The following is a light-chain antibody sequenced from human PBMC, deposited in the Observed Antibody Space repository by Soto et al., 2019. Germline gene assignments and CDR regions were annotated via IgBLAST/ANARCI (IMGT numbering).Light chain of an antibody. CDR3: TSYAGGNNV. Sequence: ALTQPPSASGSPGQSVTISCTGTSSDVGGYNYVSWYQQHPGKVPKLIIYEVNKRPSGVPDRFSGSKSGNTASLIVAGLQAEDEADYYCTSYAGGNNVFGTGTKLTVL. J-gene: IGLJ1*01. CDR2: EVN. CDR1: SSDVGGYNY. V-gene: IGLV2-8*01.